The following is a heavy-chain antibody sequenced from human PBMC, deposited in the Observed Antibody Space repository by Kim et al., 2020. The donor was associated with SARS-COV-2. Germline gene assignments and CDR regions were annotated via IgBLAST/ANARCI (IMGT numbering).Heavy chain of an antibody. CDR2: INHSGST. D-gene: IGHD6-13*01. CDR3: ARVVRQQHDFDY. J-gene: IGHJ4*02. CDR1: GGSFSGYY. Sequence: SETLSLTCAVYGGSFSGYYWSWIRQPPGKGLEWIGEINHSGSTNYNPSLKSRVTISVDTSKNQFSLKLSSVTAADTAVYYCARVVRQQHDFDYWGQGTLVTVSS. V-gene: IGHV4-34*01.